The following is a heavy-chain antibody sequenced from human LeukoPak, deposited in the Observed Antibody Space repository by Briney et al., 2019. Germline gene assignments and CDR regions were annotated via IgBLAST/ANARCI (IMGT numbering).Heavy chain of an antibody. J-gene: IGHJ3*02. CDR2: ISAYNGNT. Sequence: ASVKVSCKASGYTFTSYAIGWVRQAPGQGLEWMGWISAYNGNTNYAQKLQGRVTMTTDTSTSTAYMELRGLRSDDTAVYYCARRPSYAENEDAFDIWGQGTMVTVSS. CDR3: ARRPSYAENEDAFDI. CDR1: GYTFTSYA. V-gene: IGHV1-18*01.